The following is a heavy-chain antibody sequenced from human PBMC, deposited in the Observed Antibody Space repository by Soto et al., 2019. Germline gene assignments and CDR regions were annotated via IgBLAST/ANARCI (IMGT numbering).Heavy chain of an antibody. Sequence: EVQLLESGGGLVQPGGSLRLSCAASGCTFSSYAMSWVRQAPGKGLEWVSTISGSGGSTYYADSVKVRFTISRDNSKNPLYLQMNSLRAEDTAVYYCAKGFEGSWIQLWLPGAFDIWGQGTMVTVSS. D-gene: IGHD5-18*01. J-gene: IGHJ3*02. CDR3: AKGFEGSWIQLWLPGAFDI. V-gene: IGHV3-23*01. CDR1: GCTFSSYA. CDR2: ISGSGGST.